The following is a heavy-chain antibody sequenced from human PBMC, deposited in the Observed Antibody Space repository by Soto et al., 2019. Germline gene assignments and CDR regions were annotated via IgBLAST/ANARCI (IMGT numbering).Heavy chain of an antibody. J-gene: IGHJ5*02. CDR1: GGTFSSYA. CDR3: ARASPIRDYYDSSGYYTPFGP. CDR2: IIPIFGTA. Sequence: SLKVSCKGSGGTFSSYAISWVRQAHGQGLEWMGGIIPIFGTANYAQKFQGRVTITADKSTSTAYMELSSLRSEDTAVYYCARASPIRDYYDSSGYYTPFGPWGQGTLVTVSS. D-gene: IGHD3-22*01. V-gene: IGHV1-69*06.